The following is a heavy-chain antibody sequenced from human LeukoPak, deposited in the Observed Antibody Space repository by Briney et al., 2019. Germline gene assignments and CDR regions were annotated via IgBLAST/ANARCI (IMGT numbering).Heavy chain of an antibody. CDR3: ARDMSYYDILTGYLSH. CDR1: GFTFSSYE. D-gene: IGHD3-9*01. CDR2: ISSSGSTI. Sequence: GGSLRLSCAASGFTFSSYEMNWVRQAPGKGLEWVSYISSSGSTIYYADSVKGRFTISRDNAKNSLYLQMNSLRAEDTAVYYCARDMSYYDILTGYLSHWGQGTLVTVSS. J-gene: IGHJ4*02. V-gene: IGHV3-48*03.